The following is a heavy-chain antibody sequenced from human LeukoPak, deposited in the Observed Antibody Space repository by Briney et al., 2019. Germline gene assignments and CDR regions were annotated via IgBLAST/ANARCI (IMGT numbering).Heavy chain of an antibody. CDR2: IYYSGST. V-gene: IGHV4-31*03. CDR1: GGSISSGGYY. D-gene: IGHD3-9*01. J-gene: IGHJ4*02. CDR3: ASIPTRYDILTGYNFDY. Sequence: SQTLSLTCTVSGGSISSGGYYWSWIRQHPGKGLEWIGYIYYSGSTYYNPSLKSRVTISVDTSKNQFSLKLGSVTAADTAVYYCASIPTRYDILTGYNFDYWGQGTLVTVSS.